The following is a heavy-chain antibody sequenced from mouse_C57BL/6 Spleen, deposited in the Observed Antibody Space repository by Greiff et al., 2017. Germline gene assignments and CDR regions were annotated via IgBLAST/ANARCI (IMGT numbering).Heavy chain of an antibody. CDR2: IWWNDDK. CDR1: GFSLSTSNMG. J-gene: IGHJ2*01. CDR3: AQIEFAFDY. Sequence: QVTLKESGPGILQPSQTLSLTCSFSGFSLSTSNMGISWILPPSGNGLEWLAHIWWNDDKYYNPSLKSRLTLSTATSNNQLFHKLTSVYTADTATYYCAQIEFAFDYWGQGTT. V-gene: IGHV8-5*01.